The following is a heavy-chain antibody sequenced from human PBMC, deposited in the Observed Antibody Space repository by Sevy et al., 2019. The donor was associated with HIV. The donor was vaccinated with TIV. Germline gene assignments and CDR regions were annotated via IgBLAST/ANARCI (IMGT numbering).Heavy chain of an antibody. V-gene: IGHV3-23*01. D-gene: IGHD2-15*01. J-gene: IGHJ6*02. CDR3: AKGDRSFYGIDV. Sequence: GGSLRLSCAASGFTFGTYVMNWVRQAPGKGLEWVSGISGGGGSTYYADSVKGRITISRDNSKKTVYLQMNSLRAEDTAVYYCAKGDRSFYGIDVWGQGTTVTVSS. CDR1: GFTFGTYV. CDR2: ISGGGGST.